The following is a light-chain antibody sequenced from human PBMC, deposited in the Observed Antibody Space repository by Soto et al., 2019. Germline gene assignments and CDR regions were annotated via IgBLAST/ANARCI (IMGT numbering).Light chain of an antibody. V-gene: IGLV1-47*01. CDR3: AAWDDSLSGHYV. Sequence: QSVLTQPPSASGTPGQRVTISCSGSSSNIGSNYVYWYQQLPGTAPKVFIFRDNQRPSGVPDRFSGSKSGTSASLAISGLRSEDEADYYCAAWDDSLSGHYVFGTGTEVTVL. CDR2: RDN. J-gene: IGLJ1*01. CDR1: SSNIGSNY.